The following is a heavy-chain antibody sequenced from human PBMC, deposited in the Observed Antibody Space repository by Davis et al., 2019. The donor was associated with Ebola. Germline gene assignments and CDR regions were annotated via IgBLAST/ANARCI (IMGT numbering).Heavy chain of an antibody. D-gene: IGHD1-1*01. J-gene: IGHJ4*03. V-gene: IGHV3-73*01. CDR3: THTTPGPGPNY. CDR2: LRRKANSYAT. CDR1: GFTFSGSA. Sequence: GESLKISCAASGFTFSGSAMHWVRPASGKGLEWVGRLRRKANSYATAYAASVNGRFTISRDDSKNTAYLQMNSLKTEDTAVYYCTHTTPGPGPNYWGKGPWSPSPQ.